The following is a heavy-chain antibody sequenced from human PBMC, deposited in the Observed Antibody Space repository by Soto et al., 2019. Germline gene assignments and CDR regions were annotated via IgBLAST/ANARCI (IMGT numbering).Heavy chain of an antibody. V-gene: IGHV1-69*06. CDR3: ARVKLAGRGGFDY. J-gene: IGHJ4*02. CDR2: IIPIFGTA. Sequence: SVKVSCKASGGTFSSYAISWVRQAPGQGLEWMGGIIPIFGTANYAQKFQGRVTITADKSTSTAYMELTSVTAADTAVYYCARVKLAGRGGFDYWGLGTLVTVSS. CDR1: GGTFSSYA. D-gene: IGHD2-15*01.